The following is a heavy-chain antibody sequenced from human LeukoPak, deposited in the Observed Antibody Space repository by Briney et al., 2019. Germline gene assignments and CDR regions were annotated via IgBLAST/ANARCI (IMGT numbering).Heavy chain of an antibody. CDR2: IYYSGGT. V-gene: IGHV4-30-4*08. CDR3: ARRYYYDSSGYYLYYFDY. CDR1: GGSISSGDYY. J-gene: IGHJ4*02. Sequence: SETLSLTCTVSGGSISSGDYYWSWIRQPPGKGLEWIGYIYYSGGTYYNPSLKSRVTISVDTSKNQFSLKLSSVTAADTAVYYCARRYYYDSSGYYLYYFDYWGQGTLVTVSS. D-gene: IGHD3-22*01.